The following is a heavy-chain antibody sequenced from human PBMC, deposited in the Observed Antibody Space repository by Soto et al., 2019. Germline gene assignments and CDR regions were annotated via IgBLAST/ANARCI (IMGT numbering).Heavy chain of an antibody. Sequence: GGSLRLSCAASGFTFSSYGMHWVRQAPGKGLEWVAVIWYDGSNKYYADSVKGRFTISRDNSKNTLYLQMNSLRAEDTAVYYCARDLSWVRENGGDYWGQGTLVTVSS. CDR2: IWYDGSNK. V-gene: IGHV3-33*01. CDR1: GFTFSSYG. J-gene: IGHJ4*02. D-gene: IGHD3-10*01. CDR3: ARDLSWVRENGGDY.